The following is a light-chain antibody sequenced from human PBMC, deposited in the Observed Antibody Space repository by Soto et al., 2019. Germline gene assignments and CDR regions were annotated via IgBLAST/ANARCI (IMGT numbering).Light chain of an antibody. J-gene: IGKJ1*01. CDR3: KQSYITQWT. V-gene: IGKV1-39*01. CDR2: ATS. CDR1: QSITTF. Sequence: DIQMTQSPSSLSASVGDRVTITCRASQSITTFLNWYQQKPGKAPNLLIYATSSLQSGVPSRFSGSGSGKDFTLTIRSLQAEDFATYYCKQSYITQWTFGQGTKVDIX.